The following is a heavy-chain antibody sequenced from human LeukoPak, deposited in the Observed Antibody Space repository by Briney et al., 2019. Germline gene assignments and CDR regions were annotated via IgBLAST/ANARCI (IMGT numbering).Heavy chain of an antibody. J-gene: IGHJ6*02. Sequence: ASVKVSCKASGYTLSGYYIHWVRQAPGQGLEWMGWINPNTGDTNYAQDLQGRVTMTRDTSITTAYMELSRLRSDDTALYYCARKREGAYGMDVWGQGTTVTVSS. CDR2: INPNTGDT. CDR1: GYTLSGYY. V-gene: IGHV1-2*02. CDR3: ARKREGAYGMDV. D-gene: IGHD1-26*01.